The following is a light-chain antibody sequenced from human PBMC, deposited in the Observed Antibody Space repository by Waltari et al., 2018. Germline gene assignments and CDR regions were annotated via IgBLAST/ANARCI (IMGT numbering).Light chain of an antibody. CDR2: WAS. CDR3: QQYYSTPPRT. Sequence: DIVMTQSPDSLAVSLGERATINCKSSQSVLYSSNNKNYLAWYQQKPGQPPKLLIYWASTRESGVPDRFSGSGSGTYFTLTISSLQAEDVAVYYCQQYYSTPPRTFGQGTKVEIK. CDR1: QSVLYSSNNKNY. V-gene: IGKV4-1*01. J-gene: IGKJ1*01.